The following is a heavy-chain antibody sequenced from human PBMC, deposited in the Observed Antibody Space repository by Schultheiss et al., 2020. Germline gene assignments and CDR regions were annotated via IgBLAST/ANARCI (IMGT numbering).Heavy chain of an antibody. CDR2: IYYSGTT. V-gene: IGHV4-61*01. CDR3: ARDKGYSPDY. D-gene: IGHD5-18*01. CDR1: GGSVSSGSYY. Sequence: SETLSLTCTVSGGSVSSGSYYWSWIRQPPGKGLEWIAYIYYSGTTNYNPSLKSRLTISLDTSKNQFSLNLSSVTAADTAVYYCARDKGYSPDYWGQGTLGTVSS. J-gene: IGHJ4*02.